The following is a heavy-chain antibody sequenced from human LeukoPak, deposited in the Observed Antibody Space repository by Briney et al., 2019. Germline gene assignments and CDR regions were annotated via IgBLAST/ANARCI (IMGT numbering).Heavy chain of an antibody. D-gene: IGHD2-2*01. CDR2: ISSSSSYI. CDR3: ARGQCSSTSCPPYYYYGMDV. J-gene: IGHJ6*02. CDR1: GFTFSSYS. Sequence: GGSLRLSCAASGFTFSSYSMNWVRQAPGKGLEWVSSISSSSSYIYYADSVKGRFTISRDNAKNSLYLQMNSLRAEDTAVYYCARGQCSSTSCPPYYYYGMDVWSQGTTVTVSS. V-gene: IGHV3-21*01.